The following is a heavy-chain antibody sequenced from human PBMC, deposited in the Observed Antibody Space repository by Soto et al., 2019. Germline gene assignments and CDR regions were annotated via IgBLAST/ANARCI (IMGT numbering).Heavy chain of an antibody. CDR2: ISYSGTT. CDR3: ARDQGGGWSNIDL. CDR1: GGSISSYY. D-gene: IGHD6-19*01. J-gene: IGHJ5*02. V-gene: IGHV4-59*01. Sequence: QVQLQESGPGLVKPSETLSLTCTVSGGSISSYYWSWIRQPPGKGLEWIGYISYSGTTNYNPYLKSRVTRAVDKSKNQFSLKLSSVTAANTAVDYCARDQGGGWSNIDLWGQGTLVTGSS.